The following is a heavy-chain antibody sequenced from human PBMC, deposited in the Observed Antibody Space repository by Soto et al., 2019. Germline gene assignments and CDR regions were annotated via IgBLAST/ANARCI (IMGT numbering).Heavy chain of an antibody. V-gene: IGHV1-46*01. D-gene: IGHD4-17*01. CDR2: INPSGGST. J-gene: IGHJ4*02. Sequence: ASVKVSCKASGYTFTSYYMHWVLQAPGQGLEWMGIINPSGGSTSYAQKFQGRVTMTRDTSTSTVYMELSSLRSEDTAVYYCARVLRRFFFDYWGQGTLVTVSS. CDR3: ARVLRRFFFDY. CDR1: GYTFTSYY.